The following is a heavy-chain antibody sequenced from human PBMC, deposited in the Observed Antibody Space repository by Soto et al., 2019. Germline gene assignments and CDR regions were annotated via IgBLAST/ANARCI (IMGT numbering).Heavy chain of an antibody. Sequence: PGGSLRLSCAASGFTFSSYWMSWVRQAPGKGLEWVANIKQDGSEKYYADSVKGRFTISRDNSRNTLFLQMNSLRAEDTAVFYCARDYYKYYDCSGYSRSPAYWVRETLFSFSS. D-gene: IGHD3-22*01. CDR1: GFTFSSYW. CDR3: ARDYYKYYDCSGYSRSPAY. J-gene: IGHJ4*02. V-gene: IGHV3-7*01. CDR2: IKQDGSEK.